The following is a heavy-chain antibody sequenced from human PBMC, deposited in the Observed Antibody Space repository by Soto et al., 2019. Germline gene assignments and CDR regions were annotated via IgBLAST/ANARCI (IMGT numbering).Heavy chain of an antibody. D-gene: IGHD4-17*01. CDR2: INGGNGPT. CDR3: VKDKEPDGAWDFEY. J-gene: IGHJ4*02. V-gene: IGHV3-23*01. Sequence: GESLRLFCAASGFTFSHYTMSWVRQLPGKGLEWVSGINGGNGPTYYADSVKGRFTISRDNSQNTLYLQMNSLRVGDTAIYYCVKDKEPDGAWDFEYWGQGTLVTVSS. CDR1: GFTFSHYT.